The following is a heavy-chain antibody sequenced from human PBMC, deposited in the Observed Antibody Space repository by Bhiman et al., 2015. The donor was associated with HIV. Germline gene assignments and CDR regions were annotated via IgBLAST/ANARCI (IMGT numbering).Heavy chain of an antibody. D-gene: IGHD3-9*01. CDR3: ARVYRYFDWLFESPPAPYFDY. J-gene: IGHJ4*02. CDR2: ISSGGGNR. Sequence: EVQLLESGGTLVQPGRSLTLSCAVSGLSFISYPMNWVRLAPGRGLEWVSSISSGGGNRNYADSVKGRFIVSRDNADRTLYLQMNSLRAEDTAVYYCARVYRYFDWLFESPPAPYFDYWGQGTLVTVSS. V-gene: IGHV3-23*01. CDR1: GLSFISYP.